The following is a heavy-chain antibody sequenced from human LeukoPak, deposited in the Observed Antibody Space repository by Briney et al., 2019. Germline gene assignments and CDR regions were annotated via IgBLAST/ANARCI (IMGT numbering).Heavy chain of an antibody. J-gene: IGHJ4*02. D-gene: IGHD6-19*01. CDR3: AKMLHNGWGPFDY. V-gene: IGHV3-30*02. CDR1: GFTFGSHP. CDR2: IRTDGRSI. Sequence: PGGSLRLSCTTSGFTFGSHPMHWVRQAPGKGLEWVAFIRTDGRSIQYADSVKGRFTISRDNSKTTPSLQMNSLRVEDTAVYYCAKMLHNGWGPFDYWGQGTLVTVSS.